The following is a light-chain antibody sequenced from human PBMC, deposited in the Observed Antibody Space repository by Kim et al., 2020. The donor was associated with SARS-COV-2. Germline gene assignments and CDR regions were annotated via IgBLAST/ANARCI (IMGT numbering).Light chain of an antibody. CDR2: KAS. CDR3: QQYNSYWT. CDR1: QSISSW. J-gene: IGKJ1*01. V-gene: IGKV1-5*03. Sequence: DIQMTQSPSTLSASVGDRVTITCRASQSISSWLAWYQQKPGKAPKLLIYKASSLESGVPSRFSGSGSGTDFTLTISSLQPDDFATYSCQQYNSYWTFGQGTKVDIK.